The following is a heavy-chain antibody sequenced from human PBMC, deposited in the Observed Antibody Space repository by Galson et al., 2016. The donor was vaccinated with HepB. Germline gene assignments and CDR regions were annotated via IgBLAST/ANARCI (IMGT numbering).Heavy chain of an antibody. CDR2: IRSNAYAETT. V-gene: IGHV3-49*03. D-gene: IGHD5-18*01. Sequence: SLRLSCAASGFTFGDYAMSWFRQAPGKGLEYIGFIRSNAYAETTEYAASVEGTFTISRDDSKSSVYLQMNSLKIEDTAIYYCTTVTRNYGYGPLRYWGQGTLVTVSS. J-gene: IGHJ4*02. CDR3: TTVTRNYGYGPLRY. CDR1: GFTFGDYA.